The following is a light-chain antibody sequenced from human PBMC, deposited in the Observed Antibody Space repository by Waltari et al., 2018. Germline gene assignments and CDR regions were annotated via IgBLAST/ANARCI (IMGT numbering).Light chain of an antibody. J-gene: IGKJ4*01. V-gene: IGKV1-33*01. CDR2: RAS. Sequence: DIQVTQSPSSLSASVGDRVTITCRASQGISNWLAWYQQKPGKAPKLLIYRASNLETGVPSRFSGSGSGTDFTLTISSLQPEDIATYYCQQHDNSPLTFGGGTKVEIK. CDR1: QGISNW. CDR3: QQHDNSPLT.